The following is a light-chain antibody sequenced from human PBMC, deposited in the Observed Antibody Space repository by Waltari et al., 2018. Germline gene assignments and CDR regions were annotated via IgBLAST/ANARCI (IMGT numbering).Light chain of an antibody. J-gene: IGKJ2*01. CDR3: QQSYTTPQT. CDR2: AVS. Sequence: DIQMTQSPSSLSASVGDRVTITCRASQTISRYLNWYQQKAGIAPKPLIYAVSSLQSGVPSRFSGSGSGTDFTLTISSLQPEDFATYYCQQSYTTPQTFGQGTKLEIK. CDR1: QTISRY. V-gene: IGKV1-39*01.